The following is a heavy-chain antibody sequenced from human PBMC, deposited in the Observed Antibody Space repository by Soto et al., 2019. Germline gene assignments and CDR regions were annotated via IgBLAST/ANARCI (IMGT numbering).Heavy chain of an antibody. Sequence: QLQLQESGSGLVKPSQTLSLTCAVSGGSISSGGYSWSWIRQPPGKGLEWIGYIYHSGSTYYNPSLRGRVPLSIDRSNTTFPLRLGSVPPADTAVYYCARPSPTVTPLAYWGQGTLVTASP. V-gene: IGHV4-30-2*01. D-gene: IGHD4-17*01. CDR2: IYHSGST. CDR3: ARPSPTVTPLAY. J-gene: IGHJ4*02. CDR1: GGSISSGGYS.